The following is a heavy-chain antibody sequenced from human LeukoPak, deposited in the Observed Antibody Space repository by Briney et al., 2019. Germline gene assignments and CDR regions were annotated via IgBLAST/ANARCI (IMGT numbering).Heavy chain of an antibody. V-gene: IGHV1-46*01. CDR2: INPSGGST. Sequence: ASVKVSCKSSGYTFTSHYMHWVRQAPGQGLEWMGIINPSGGSTSYAQKFQGRVTMTRDMSTSTVYMELSSLRSEDTAVYYCAREGYDYVWGSYRYTSFDYWGQGTLVTVSS. J-gene: IGHJ4*02. CDR1: GYTFTSHY. CDR3: AREGYDYVWGSYRYTSFDY. D-gene: IGHD3-16*02.